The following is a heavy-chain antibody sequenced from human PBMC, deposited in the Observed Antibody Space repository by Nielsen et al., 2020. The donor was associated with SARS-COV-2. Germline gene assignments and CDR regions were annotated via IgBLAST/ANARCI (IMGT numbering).Heavy chain of an antibody. J-gene: IGHJ3*02. D-gene: IGHD4-17*01. Sequence: GGSLRLSCAASGFTFSSYAMHWVRQAPGKGLEWVSGISWNSGSIGYADSVKGRFTISRDNAKNSLYLQMNSLRAEDTALYYCAKDDYGVYDALDIWGQGTMVTVSS. CDR2: ISWNSGSI. CDR1: GFTFSSYA. CDR3: AKDDYGVYDALDI. V-gene: IGHV3-9*01.